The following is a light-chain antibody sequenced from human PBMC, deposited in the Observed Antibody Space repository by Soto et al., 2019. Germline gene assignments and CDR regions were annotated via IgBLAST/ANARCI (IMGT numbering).Light chain of an antibody. CDR3: QQYGSSPPVT. J-gene: IGKJ5*01. Sequence: EIVLTQSPGTLSLSPGERATLSCKASQSAISSYLAWYQQKPGQARRHFIYGASGRATGIPDRFSGSGSGTDFTLTISRLEPEDFAVYYCQQYGSSPPVTFGQGTRLEIK. V-gene: IGKV3-20*01. CDR1: QSAISSY. CDR2: GAS.